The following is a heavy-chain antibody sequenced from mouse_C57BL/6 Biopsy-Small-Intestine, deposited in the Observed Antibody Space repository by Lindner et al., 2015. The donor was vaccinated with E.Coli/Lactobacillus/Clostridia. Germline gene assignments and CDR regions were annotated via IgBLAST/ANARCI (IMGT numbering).Heavy chain of an antibody. CDR2: IYPNNHIT. Sequence: VQLQESGAVLARPGASVKLSCKASGYTFTSYGINWVKQRTGQGLEWIGEIYPNNHITYYNENFKAKATLTADKSSSTAYMELRSLTSEDSAVYFCARNYDYDGGYFDYWGQGTTLTVSS. CDR1: GYTFTSYG. J-gene: IGHJ2*01. V-gene: IGHV1-81*01. CDR3: ARNYDYDGGYFDY. D-gene: IGHD2-4*01.